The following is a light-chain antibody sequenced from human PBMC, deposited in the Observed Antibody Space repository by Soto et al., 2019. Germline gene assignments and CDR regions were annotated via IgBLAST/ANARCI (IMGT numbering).Light chain of an antibody. J-gene: IGKJ1*01. V-gene: IGKV3-20*01. CDR2: DTS. CDR3: QQYGASPWT. Sequence: EVELTQSPGTLSLSPGERATLSCRASQSVSSSHLAWYQQKRGQAPRLLIYDTSTRATGIPDRFSGSGSGTDFTLTISRLGPEDFAVYHCQQYGASPWTFGQGTKVDIK. CDR1: QSVSSSH.